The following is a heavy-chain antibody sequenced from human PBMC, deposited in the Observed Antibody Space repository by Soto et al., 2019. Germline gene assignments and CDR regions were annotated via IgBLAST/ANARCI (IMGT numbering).Heavy chain of an antibody. Sequence: GGSLRLSCTASGFTFGDYAMSWVRQAPGKGLEWVGFIRSKAYGGTTEYAASVKGRFTISRDDSKSIAYLQMNSLKTEDTAVYYCTRDLRGYKLGWGQGTLVTVSS. CDR2: IRSKAYGGTT. CDR1: GFTFGDYA. J-gene: IGHJ4*02. CDR3: TRDLRGYKLG. D-gene: IGHD5-12*01. V-gene: IGHV3-49*04.